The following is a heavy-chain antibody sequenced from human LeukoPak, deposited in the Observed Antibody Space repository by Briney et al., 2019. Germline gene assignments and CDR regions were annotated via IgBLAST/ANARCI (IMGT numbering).Heavy chain of an antibody. CDR3: AKGRNYYGSETNDY. CDR2: ITGGGDTT. CDR1: GFTFSSYA. J-gene: IGHJ4*02. V-gene: IGHV3-23*01. D-gene: IGHD3-10*01. Sequence: GGSLRLSCAASGFTFSSYAMTWVRQAPGKGLEWVSSITGGGDTTYYADSVKGRFTISRDNSKNTLYLQMNSLRAEDTAVYYCAKGRNYYGSETNDYWGQGTLVTVSS.